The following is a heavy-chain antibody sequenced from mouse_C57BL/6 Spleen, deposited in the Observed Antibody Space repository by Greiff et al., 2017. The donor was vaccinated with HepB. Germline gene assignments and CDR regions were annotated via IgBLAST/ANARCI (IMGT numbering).Heavy chain of an antibody. CDR3: ARRHYYGSSPYFDY. Sequence: VQLQQSGAELVKPGASVKISCKASGYAFSSYWMNWVKQRPGKGLEWIGQIYPGDGDTNYNGKFKGKATLTADKSSSTAYMKLSSLTSEDSSVYFCARRHYYGSSPYFDYWGQGTTLTVSS. CDR2: IYPGDGDT. D-gene: IGHD1-1*01. J-gene: IGHJ2*01. V-gene: IGHV1-80*01. CDR1: GYAFSSYW.